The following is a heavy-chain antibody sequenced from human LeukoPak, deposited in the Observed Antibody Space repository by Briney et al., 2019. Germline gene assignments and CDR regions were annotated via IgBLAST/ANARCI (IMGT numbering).Heavy chain of an antibody. J-gene: IGHJ6*03. CDR2: INPNSGGT. Sequence: ASVKVSCKDSGYTFTGYYMHWVRQAPGQGLEWMGWINPNSGGTNYAQKFQGRVTMTRDTSISTAYMELSRLRSDDTAVYYCARDSTPAHYYYMDVWGKGTTVTVSS. D-gene: IGHD2/OR15-2a*01. V-gene: IGHV1-2*02. CDR3: ARDSTPAHYYYMDV. CDR1: GYTFTGYY.